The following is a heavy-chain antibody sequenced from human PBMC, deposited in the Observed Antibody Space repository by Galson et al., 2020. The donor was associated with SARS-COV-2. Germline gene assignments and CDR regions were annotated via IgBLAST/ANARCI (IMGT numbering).Heavy chain of an antibody. CDR2: IHHSGST. Sequence: ASETLSLTCTVSGYSISSGYYWGWSRPPPGKGLEWTGSIHHSGSTYYNPSLKSRVTISVDTSKNQYALKLSAVTSADTAVDYCARDYGAGAGAFDYWGQGTLVTVSS. J-gene: IGHJ4*02. CDR3: ARDYGAGAGAFDY. CDR1: GYSISSGYY. D-gene: IGHD3-10*01. V-gene: IGHV4-38-2*02.